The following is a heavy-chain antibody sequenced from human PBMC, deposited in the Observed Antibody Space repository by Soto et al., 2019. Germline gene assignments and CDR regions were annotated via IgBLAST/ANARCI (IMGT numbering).Heavy chain of an antibody. Sequence: EVQLLESGGDLRQPGGSLRLSCAASGFSFSSYSMSWVRHVPGKGLQWVSGMSATGGSTYYADTVKGRFTTSRDNSRKTMYLQMNSLRADDTAVYYCAKSWGDTWQASAFDIWGLGTMVTVSA. CDR1: GFSFSSYS. J-gene: IGHJ3*02. CDR2: MSATGGST. CDR3: AKSWGDTWQASAFDI. V-gene: IGHV3-23*01. D-gene: IGHD5-18*01.